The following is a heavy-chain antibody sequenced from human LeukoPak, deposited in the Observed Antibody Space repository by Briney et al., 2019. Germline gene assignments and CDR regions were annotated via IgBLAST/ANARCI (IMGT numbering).Heavy chain of an antibody. CDR1: GYTFTSYG. CDR3: ASGLEYSSSSGPLPPTMDV. V-gene: IGHV1-69*06. D-gene: IGHD6-6*01. CDR2: IIPIFGTA. Sequence: ASVKVSCKASGYTFTSYGLNWVRQAPGQGLEWMGGIIPIFGTANYAQKFQGRVTITADKSTSTAYMELSSLRSEDTAVYYCASGLEYSSSSGPLPPTMDVWGKGTTVTVSS. J-gene: IGHJ6*03.